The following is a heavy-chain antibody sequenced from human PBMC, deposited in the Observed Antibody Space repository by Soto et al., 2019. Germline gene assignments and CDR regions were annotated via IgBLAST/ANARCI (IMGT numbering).Heavy chain of an antibody. Sequence: SETLSVTCTVSGGPITNYWSWILQHPGEGLEWIGYIYCSGSTYYNPSLKSRVTMSVDTSKNQLSLKLSSVTAADTAVYYCATGPSSSNGYRQFDYLRQGTLVTVSS. CDR2: IYCSGST. V-gene: IGHV4-31*03. J-gene: IGHJ4*02. D-gene: IGHD6-25*01. CDR3: ATGPSSSNGYRQFDY. CDR1: GGPITNY.